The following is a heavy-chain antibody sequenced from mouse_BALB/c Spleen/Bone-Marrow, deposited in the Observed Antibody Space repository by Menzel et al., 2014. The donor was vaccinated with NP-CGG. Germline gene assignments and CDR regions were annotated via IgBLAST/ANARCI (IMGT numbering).Heavy chain of an antibody. CDR1: GYTFTSYW. CDR3: XXXXDGYXSFAX. J-gene: IGHJ3*01. CDR2: INPSTGYT. D-gene: IGHD2-3*01. V-gene: IGHV1-7*01. Sequence: QVQLQQPGAELAKPGASVKMSCKASGYTFTSYWMHWVKQRPGQGLEWIGYINPSTGYTEYNQKFKDKATLAADKSSSTAYMQLSXXXXXXXXXXXXXXXXDGYXSFAXWGQGTLVTVSA.